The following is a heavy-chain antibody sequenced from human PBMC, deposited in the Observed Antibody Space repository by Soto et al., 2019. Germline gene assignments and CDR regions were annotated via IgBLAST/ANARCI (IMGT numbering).Heavy chain of an antibody. V-gene: IGHV3-23*01. CDR3: ARTYYYGSGTYTRFDP. J-gene: IGHJ5*02. D-gene: IGHD3-10*01. CDR2: ISRTGDST. Sequence: PGGSLRLSCAASGFTFNDYAMSWVRQAPGKGLEWVSLISRTGDSTYFADSVKGRFTISRDNSKNTLYLQMNSLRAEDTAVYYCARTYYYGSGTYTRFDPWGQGTLVTVSS. CDR1: GFTFNDYA.